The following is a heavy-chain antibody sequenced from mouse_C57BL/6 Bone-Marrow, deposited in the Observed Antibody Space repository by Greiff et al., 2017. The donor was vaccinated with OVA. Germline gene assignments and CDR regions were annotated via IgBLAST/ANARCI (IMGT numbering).Heavy chain of an antibody. CDR2: IRSKSSNYAT. CDR3: VGGSSSYWYFDV. V-gene: IGHV10-3*01. D-gene: IGHD1-1*01. Sequence: EVQLVESGGGLVQPKGSLKLSCAASGFTFNTYAMHWVRQAPGKGLEWVARIRSKSSNYATYYADSVKNRFTISRDDSQSMLYLQMNNLKTEDTAMYYCVGGSSSYWYFDVWGTGTTVTVSS. CDR1: GFTFNTYA. J-gene: IGHJ1*03.